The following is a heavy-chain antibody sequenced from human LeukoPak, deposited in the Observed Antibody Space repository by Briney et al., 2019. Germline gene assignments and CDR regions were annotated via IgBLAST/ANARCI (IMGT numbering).Heavy chain of an antibody. V-gene: IGHV3-30-3*01. CDR2: ISYDGSNK. J-gene: IGHJ4*02. CDR3: ARDLDYRGFIDY. CDR1: GFTFSSYA. Sequence: PGGSLRLSCAASGFTFSSYAMHWVRQAPGKGLEWVAVISYDGSNKYYADSVKGRFTISRDNSKNTLYLQMNSLRAEDTAAYYCARDLDYRGFIDYWGQGTLVTVSS. D-gene: IGHD3/OR15-3a*01.